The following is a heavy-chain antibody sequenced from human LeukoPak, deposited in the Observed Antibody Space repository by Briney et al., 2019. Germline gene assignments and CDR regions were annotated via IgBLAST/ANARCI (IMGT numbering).Heavy chain of an antibody. V-gene: IGHV1-69*13. D-gene: IGHD4-17*01. CDR1: GGTFSSYA. CDR3: ASDTTGSATRRPNYGMDV. CDR2: IIPIFGTA. J-gene: IGHJ6*02. Sequence: GASVKVSCKASGGTFSSYAISWVRQAPGQGLGWMGGIIPIFGTANYAQKFQGRVTITADESTSTAYMELSSLRSEDTAVYYCASDTTGSATRRPNYGMDVWGQGTTVTVSS.